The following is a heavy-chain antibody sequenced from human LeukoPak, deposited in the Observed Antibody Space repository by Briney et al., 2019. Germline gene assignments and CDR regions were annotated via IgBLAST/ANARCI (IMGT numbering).Heavy chain of an antibody. V-gene: IGHV1-2*02. CDR3: ATGHTGTFDY. Sequence: ASVKVSCKASGYTFTSHYMHWVRQAPEQGLEWMGWINPNSGGTNYVQKLQGRVTMTTDTSTTTAYMELRSLRSDDTAVYYCATGHTGTFDYWGQGTLVTVSS. J-gene: IGHJ4*02. CDR1: GYTFTSHY. CDR2: INPNSGGT. D-gene: IGHD1-14*01.